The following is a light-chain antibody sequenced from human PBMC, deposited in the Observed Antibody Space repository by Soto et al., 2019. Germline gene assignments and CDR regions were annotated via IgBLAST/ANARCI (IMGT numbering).Light chain of an antibody. V-gene: IGKV1-39*01. J-gene: IGKJ1*01. CDR1: QSISSD. CDR2: AAS. CDR3: QQSYSSPWT. Sequence: DIQMTQSPSSLSASVGDRVTITCRASQSISSDLNWYQQIPGKAPKLLIYAASTLQSGVPSRFSGSGSGTDFTLTISSLQPEDSATYYCQQSYSSPWTFGQGTKVEFK.